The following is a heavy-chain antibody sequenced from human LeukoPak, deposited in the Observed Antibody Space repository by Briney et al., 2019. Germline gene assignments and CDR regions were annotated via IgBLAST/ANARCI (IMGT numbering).Heavy chain of an antibody. Sequence: ASVKVSCKASGYTFTSYGISWVRQAPGQGLEWMGWISAYNGNTNYAQKLQGRVTMTTDTSTSTAYMELRSLRSDDTAVYYCARDKRYDSSGYYDKRAAFGIWGQGTMVTVSS. D-gene: IGHD3-22*01. J-gene: IGHJ3*02. V-gene: IGHV1-18*01. CDR1: GYTFTSYG. CDR2: ISAYNGNT. CDR3: ARDKRYDSSGYYDKRAAFGI.